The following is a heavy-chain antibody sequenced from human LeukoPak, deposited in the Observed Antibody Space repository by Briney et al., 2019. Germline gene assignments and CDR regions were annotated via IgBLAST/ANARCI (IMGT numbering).Heavy chain of an antibody. CDR2: INPNSGGT. CDR3: ARWLGDSSGYTVFDY. Sequence: ASVKVSCKASGYTFTGYYMHWVRQAPGQGLEWMGWINPNSGGTNYAQKFQGRVTTTRDTSISTAYMELSRLRSDDTAVYYCARWLGDSSGYTVFDYWGQGTLVTVSS. CDR1: GYTFTGYY. J-gene: IGHJ4*02. V-gene: IGHV1-2*02. D-gene: IGHD3-22*01.